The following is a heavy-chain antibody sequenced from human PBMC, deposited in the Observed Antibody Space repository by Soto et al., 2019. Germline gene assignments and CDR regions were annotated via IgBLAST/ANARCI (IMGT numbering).Heavy chain of an antibody. V-gene: IGHV3-21*01. J-gene: IGHJ4*02. CDR2: ISTTSTYI. CDR3: ASEGSLYGASISNCADY. Sequence: EVQLVESGGGLVKPGESLRLSCAASGFTFSSYSMIWVRQAPGKGLEWVASISTTSTYIYYADSVKGRFTISRDNAKNSVLLQMDSLSAEDTAVYYCASEGSLYGASISNCADYWGQGTLVTVAS. CDR1: GFTFSSYS. D-gene: IGHD4-17*01.